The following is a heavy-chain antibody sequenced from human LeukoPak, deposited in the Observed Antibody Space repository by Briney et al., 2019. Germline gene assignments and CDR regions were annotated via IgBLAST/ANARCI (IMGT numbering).Heavy chain of an antibody. CDR3: ARHPHYYFDNSAR. V-gene: IGHV4-39*01. CDR2: MFYSGNT. D-gene: IGHD3-22*01. Sequence: SETLSLTCTVFGGSISSSRYYWAWIRQPPGKGLEWIGSMFYSGNTYYNPSLKSRVTISVDTSKNQLSLRLSSVTAADTAVYYCARHPHYYFDNSARWGQGTLVTVSS. J-gene: IGHJ4*02. CDR1: GGSISSSRYY.